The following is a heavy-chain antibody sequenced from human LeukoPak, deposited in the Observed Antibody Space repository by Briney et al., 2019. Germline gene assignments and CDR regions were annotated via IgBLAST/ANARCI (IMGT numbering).Heavy chain of an antibody. D-gene: IGHD6-19*01. Sequence: PGGSLRLSCGASGFTFDDYAMHWVRQAPGKGLEWVSGISWNSGSMVYADSVKGRFTISRDNAKNSLYLQMNSLRAEDTALYYCAKDLDSSAWNGFDYWGQGTLVTVSS. J-gene: IGHJ4*02. CDR1: GFTFDDYA. CDR3: AKDLDSSAWNGFDY. V-gene: IGHV3-9*01. CDR2: ISWNSGSM.